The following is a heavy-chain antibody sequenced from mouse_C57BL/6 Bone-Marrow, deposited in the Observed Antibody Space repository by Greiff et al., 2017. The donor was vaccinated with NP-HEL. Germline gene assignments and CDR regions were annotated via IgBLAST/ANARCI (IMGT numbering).Heavy chain of an antibody. J-gene: IGHJ3*01. CDR2: INPSTGGT. Sequence: EVMLVESGPELVKPGASVKIPCKASGYSFTGYYMNWVKQSPEKSLEWIGEINPSTGGTTYNQKFKAKATLTVDKSSSTAYMQLKSLTSEDSAGYYWARKLWFAYWGQGTLVTVSA. V-gene: IGHV1-42*01. CDR3: ARKLWFAY. CDR1: GYSFTGYY.